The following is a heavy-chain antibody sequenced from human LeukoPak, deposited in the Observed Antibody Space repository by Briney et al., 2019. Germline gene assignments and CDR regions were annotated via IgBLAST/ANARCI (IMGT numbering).Heavy chain of an antibody. Sequence: GASVKVSCKASGYTFTSYGISWVRQAPGQGLEWMGWINPDSGGTNYAQKFQGRVTMTRDTSISTAYMELSRVRSDDTAVYYCARLVYDRSSINWGQGTLVTVSS. CDR2: INPDSGGT. D-gene: IGHD6-6*01. CDR1: GYTFTSYG. J-gene: IGHJ4*02. V-gene: IGHV1-2*02. CDR3: ARLVYDRSSIN.